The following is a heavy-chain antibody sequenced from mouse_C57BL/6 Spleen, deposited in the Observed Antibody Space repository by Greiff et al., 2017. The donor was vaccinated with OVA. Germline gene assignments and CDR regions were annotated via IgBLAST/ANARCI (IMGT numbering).Heavy chain of an antibody. CDR2: IWRGGST. Sequence: QVQLQQSGPGLVQPSQSLSITCTVSGFSLASYGVHWVRQSPGKGLEWLGVIWRGGSTDYNAAFMSRLSITKDNSKSQVFFKMNSLQADDTAIYYCASAYYSNYEGFAYWGQGTLVTVSA. J-gene: IGHJ3*01. CDR1: GFSLASYG. V-gene: IGHV2-5*01. CDR3: ASAYYSNYEGFAY. D-gene: IGHD2-5*01.